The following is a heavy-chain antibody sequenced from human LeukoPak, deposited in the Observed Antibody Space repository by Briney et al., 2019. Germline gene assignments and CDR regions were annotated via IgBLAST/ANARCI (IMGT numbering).Heavy chain of an antibody. CDR2: ISYDGGNK. CDR3: AKQGPTGLDP. Sequence: GGSLRLSCAASGFTFSSYSMNWVRQAPGKGLEWVAVISYDGGNKYYADSVKGRFTISRDNSKNTLYLQKNSPRAEDTAVYYCAKQGPTGLDPWGQGTLVTVSS. D-gene: IGHD1-1*01. CDR1: GFTFSSYS. V-gene: IGHV3-30*18. J-gene: IGHJ5*02.